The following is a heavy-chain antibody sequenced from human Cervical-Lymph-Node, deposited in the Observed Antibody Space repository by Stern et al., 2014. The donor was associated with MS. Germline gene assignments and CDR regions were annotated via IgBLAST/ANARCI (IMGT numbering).Heavy chain of an antibody. CDR1: GFTFSRYG. Sequence: VQLEESGGGVVQPGQSLRLSCAASGFTFSRYGMHWVRQAPGKGLEWVAVIYYDGSQKFYADSVKGRFTISRDNSKNTFYLQMNSLRADDTAVYYCARDWVVLVPAASGMDVWGQGTTVIVSS. CDR2: IYYDGSQK. V-gene: IGHV3-33*01. D-gene: IGHD2-2*01. CDR3: ARDWVVLVPAASGMDV. J-gene: IGHJ6*02.